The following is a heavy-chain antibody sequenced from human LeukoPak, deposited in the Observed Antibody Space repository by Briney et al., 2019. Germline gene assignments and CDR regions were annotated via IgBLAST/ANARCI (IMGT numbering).Heavy chain of an antibody. CDR1: GYTFSDYY. CDR3: ARVTMVRGVVIDY. J-gene: IGHJ4*02. CDR2: INPNSGDT. D-gene: IGHD3-10*01. Sequence: ASVKVSCKTSGYTFSDYYIHWIRQAPGRGLEWVGWINPNSGDTDYAQKFQGRVTVTRDTSISTAYMELGRLGSDDTAVYYCARVTMVRGVVIDYWGQGTLVTVSS. V-gene: IGHV1-2*02.